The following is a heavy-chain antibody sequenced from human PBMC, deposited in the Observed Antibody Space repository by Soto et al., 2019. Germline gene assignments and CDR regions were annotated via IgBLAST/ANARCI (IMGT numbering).Heavy chain of an antibody. CDR2: ISAYNGNT. V-gene: IGHV1-18*01. Sequence: ASVKVSCKASGYTFTSYAMHWVRQAPGQGLEWMGWISAYNGNTNYAQNFQGRVTMTTDTSTSTAYMELRSLRSDDTAVYYCARGGNPIDYWGQGTLVSVSS. J-gene: IGHJ4*02. CDR3: ARGGNPIDY. CDR1: GYTFTSYA. D-gene: IGHD3-16*01.